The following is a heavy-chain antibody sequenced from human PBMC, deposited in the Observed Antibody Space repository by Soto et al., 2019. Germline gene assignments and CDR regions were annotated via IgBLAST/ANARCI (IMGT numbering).Heavy chain of an antibody. CDR3: ARDPSWVEMATPDY. V-gene: IGHV1-69*04. D-gene: IGHD5-12*01. Sequence: ASVKVSCKASGGTFSSYTISWVRQAPGQGLEWMGRIIPILGIANYAQKFQGRVTITADKSTSTAYMELSSLRSEDTAVYYCARDPSWVEMATPDYWGQGTLVTVSS. J-gene: IGHJ4*02. CDR2: IIPILGIA. CDR1: GGTFSSYT.